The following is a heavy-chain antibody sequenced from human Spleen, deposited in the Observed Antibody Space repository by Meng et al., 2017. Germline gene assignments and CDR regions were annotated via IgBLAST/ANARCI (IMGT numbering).Heavy chain of an antibody. Sequence: QEQLQESGPGLVKPSQTLSPTCAVSAYSLSRSNWWVWIRQPPGKGLEWIGRIYYSGSTYYNPSLESRATISVDTSQNNLSLKLSSVTAADSAVYYCARGPTTMAHDFDYWGQGTLVTVSS. CDR2: IYYSGST. J-gene: IGHJ4*02. D-gene: IGHD4-11*01. CDR3: ARGPTTMAHDFDY. CDR1: AYSLSRSNW. V-gene: IGHV4-28*02.